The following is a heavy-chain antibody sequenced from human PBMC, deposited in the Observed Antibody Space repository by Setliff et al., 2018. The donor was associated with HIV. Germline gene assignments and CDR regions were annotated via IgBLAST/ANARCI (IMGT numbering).Heavy chain of an antibody. D-gene: IGHD3-10*01. V-gene: IGHV4-39*07. J-gene: IGHJ5*02. CDR2: LYYRGTT. CDR3: ARSIHGGGSEPFDT. Sequence: PSETLSLTCTVSGGSISSSSYYWGWIRQPPGKVPAWIGSLYYRGTTYYNPSLKSRVTISTGTSNNQFSLTLSSVTAADTAIYYCARSIHGGGSEPFDTWGQGILVTVSS. CDR1: GGSISSSSYY.